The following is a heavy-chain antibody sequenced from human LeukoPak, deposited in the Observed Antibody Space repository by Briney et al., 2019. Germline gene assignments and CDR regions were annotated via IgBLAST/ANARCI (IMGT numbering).Heavy chain of an antibody. V-gene: IGHV4-61*02. J-gene: IGHJ3*02. D-gene: IGHD3-16*01. CDR2: IYSSGNTNGST. CDR1: GDSISSGSYY. CDR3: ARVKHDYVWGSPPTYGFDI. Sequence: SETLSLTCTVSGDSISSGSYYWSWLRQPAGKGLEWIGRIYSSGNTNGSTNYNPSLKSRVTISVDTSKTQFSLQLSSVTTADTAVYYCARVKHDYVWGSPPTYGFDIWGQGTMVTVSS.